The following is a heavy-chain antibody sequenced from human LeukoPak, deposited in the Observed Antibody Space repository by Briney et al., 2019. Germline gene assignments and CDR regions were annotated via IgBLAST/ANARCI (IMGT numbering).Heavy chain of an antibody. CDR1: GFPFDRYW. Sequence: QPGGSLRLSCVASGFPFDRYWMSWVRQAPGKGLEWVANIKHDGSEKNFVDSVKGRFTISRDNAENSLFLQMNSLRADDTAVYFCARQPIYEAYFDCWGQGTLVTVSS. CDR3: ARQPIYEAYFDC. CDR2: IKHDGSEK. J-gene: IGHJ4*02. V-gene: IGHV3-7*01. D-gene: IGHD3-16*01.